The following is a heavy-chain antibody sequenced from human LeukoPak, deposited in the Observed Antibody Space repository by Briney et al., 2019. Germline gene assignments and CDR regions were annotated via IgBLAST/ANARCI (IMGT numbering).Heavy chain of an antibody. Sequence: SETLSLTCTVSSGSISSYYWSWIRQPPGKGLEWIGYIYYSGSTNYNPSLKSRVTISVDTSKNQFSLKLSSVTAADTAVYYCARMSVAEAFDIWGQGTMVTVSS. CDR2: IYYSGST. D-gene: IGHD4-23*01. CDR3: ARMSVAEAFDI. V-gene: IGHV4-59*01. CDR1: SGSISSYY. J-gene: IGHJ3*02.